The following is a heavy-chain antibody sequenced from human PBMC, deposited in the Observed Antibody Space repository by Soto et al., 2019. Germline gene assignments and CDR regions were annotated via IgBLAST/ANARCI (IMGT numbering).Heavy chain of an antibody. V-gene: IGHV3-21*01. CDR2: ISSSSSYI. CDR3: ARRIAVAGNLDY. D-gene: IGHD6-19*01. J-gene: IGHJ4*02. CDR1: GFTFSSYS. Sequence: EVQLVESGGGLVKPGGSLRLSCAASGFTFSSYSMNWVRQAPGKGLEWVSSISSSSSYIYYADSVKGRFTISRDNAKNSLYLQMNSLGAEDTAVYYCARRIAVAGNLDYWGQGTLFTVSS.